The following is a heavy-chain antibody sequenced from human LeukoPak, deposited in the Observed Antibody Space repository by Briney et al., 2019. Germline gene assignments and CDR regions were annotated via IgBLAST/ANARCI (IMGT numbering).Heavy chain of an antibody. CDR1: GGSTSISSCY. CDR3: GKEVITGAGKVVS. J-gene: IGHJ4*02. Sequence: SETLSLSCTVSGGSTSISSCYWVWIRQPPGKGLEWIGSIYYSGSTYYNPSLKRRITLSVDTSKNQFSLKLSSVAAADTAVYFGGKEVITGAGKVVSWGQGTLVTVSS. CDR2: IYYSGST. V-gene: IGHV4-39*01. D-gene: IGHD2-21*01.